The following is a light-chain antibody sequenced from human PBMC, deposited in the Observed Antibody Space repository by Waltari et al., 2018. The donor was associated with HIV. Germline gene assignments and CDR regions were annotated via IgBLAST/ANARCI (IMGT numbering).Light chain of an antibody. CDR2: ASS. J-gene: IGKJ1*01. CDR1: QTISVNF. CDR3: LLYGDSPRWT. Sequence: VLTQSPGTLSLSPADSVTLSCRTSQTISVNFLGWYQSKSGQAPRLLFYASSTRAPGIPDRFSAAGSDTGSGTDFTLMINRREPEDFATYYCLLYGDSPRWTFGPGTKV. V-gene: IGKV3-20*01.